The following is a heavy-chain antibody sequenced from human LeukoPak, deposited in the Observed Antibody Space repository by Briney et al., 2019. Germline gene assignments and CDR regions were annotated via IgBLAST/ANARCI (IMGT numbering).Heavy chain of an antibody. CDR3: AREGILEYFDY. CDR2: INSDGSST. V-gene: IGHV3-74*01. Sequence: GGSLRLSCAASGFTFTTYLMHCVRQAPGKGLVWVSRINSDGSSTTYADSVKGRFTISRDNAKNTLYLQMNSLSAEDTAVYYCAREGILEYFDYWGQGTLVTVSS. J-gene: IGHJ4*02. CDR1: GFTFTTYL. D-gene: IGHD3-3*01.